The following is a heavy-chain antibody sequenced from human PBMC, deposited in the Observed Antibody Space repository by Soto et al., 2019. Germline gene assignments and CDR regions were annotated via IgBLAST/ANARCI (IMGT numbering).Heavy chain of an antibody. CDR2: ISWDGGST. CDR3: AKDHDYGGNSGSYYFDY. D-gene: IGHD4-17*01. V-gene: IGHV3-43D*03. CDR1: GFTFDDYA. J-gene: IGHJ4*02. Sequence: GGSLRLSCAASGFTFDDYAMHWVRQAPGKGLEWVSLISWDGGSTYYADSVKGRFTISRDNSKNSLYLQMNSLRAEDTALYYCAKDHDYGGNSGSYYFDYRGQGTLVTVSS.